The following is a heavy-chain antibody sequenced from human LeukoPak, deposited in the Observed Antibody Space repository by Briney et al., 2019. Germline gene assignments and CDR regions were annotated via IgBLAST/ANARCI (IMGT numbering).Heavy chain of an antibody. Sequence: GGSLRLSCAASGFTFSNAWMSWVRQAPGKGLEWVGRIKSKTDSGTTDYAAPVKGRFTISRDDSKNTLYLQMNSLKTEDTAVYYCTTDPDCSSTSCYRSYYYYGMDVWGKGTTVIVSS. J-gene: IGHJ6*04. CDR3: TTDPDCSSTSCYRSYYYYGMDV. CDR1: GFTFSNAW. V-gene: IGHV3-15*01. CDR2: IKSKTDSGTT. D-gene: IGHD2-2*01.